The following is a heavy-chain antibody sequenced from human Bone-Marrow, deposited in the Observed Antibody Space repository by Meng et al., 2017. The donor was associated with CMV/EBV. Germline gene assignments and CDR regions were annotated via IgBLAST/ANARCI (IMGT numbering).Heavy chain of an antibody. CDR1: GGSISSYY. J-gene: IGHJ6*02. V-gene: IGHV4-59*01. CDR3: ARGNSSPWYYYYGMDV. D-gene: IGHD6-13*01. Sequence: GSLRLSCAVSGGSISSYYWSWIRQPPGKGLEWIGYIYYSGSTNYNPSLKSRVTISVDTSKNQFSLKLSSVTAADTAVYYCARGNSSPWYYYYGMDVWGQGTMVTVSS. CDR2: IYYSGST.